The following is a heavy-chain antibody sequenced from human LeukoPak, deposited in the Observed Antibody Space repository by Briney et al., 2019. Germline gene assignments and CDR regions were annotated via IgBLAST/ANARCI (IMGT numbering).Heavy chain of an antibody. Sequence: ASVKVSCKASGYTFTGYYMHWVRQAPGQGLEWMGWINPNSGDTNYAQKFQGRVTMTRDTSISTAYMELSRLRSDDTAVYYCARSGYAKGWFDPWGQGTLVTVSS. J-gene: IGHJ5*02. CDR3: ARSGYAKGWFDP. V-gene: IGHV1-2*02. D-gene: IGHD5-12*01. CDR1: GYTFTGYY. CDR2: INPNSGDT.